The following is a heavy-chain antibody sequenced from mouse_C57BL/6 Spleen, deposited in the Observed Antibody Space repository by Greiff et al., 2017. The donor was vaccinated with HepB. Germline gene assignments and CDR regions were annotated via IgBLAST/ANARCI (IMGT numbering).Heavy chain of an antibody. CDR2: IYPGDGDT. V-gene: IGHV1-82*01. CDR3: AGYDYDGYYFDY. D-gene: IGHD2-4*01. CDR1: GYAFSSSW. Sequence: QVQLQQSGPELVKPGASVKISCKASGYAFSSSWMNWVKQRPGKGLEWIGRIYPGDGDTNYNGKFKGKATLTADKSSSTAYMQLSSLTSEDSAVYFCAGYDYDGYYFDYWGQGTTLTVSS. J-gene: IGHJ2*01.